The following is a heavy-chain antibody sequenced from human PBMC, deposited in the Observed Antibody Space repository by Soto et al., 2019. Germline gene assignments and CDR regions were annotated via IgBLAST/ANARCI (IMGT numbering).Heavy chain of an antibody. V-gene: IGHV3-30*18. CDR1: GFTFSSYG. D-gene: IGHD5-12*01. CDR3: AKDLGVATSIMDV. CDR2: ISYDGSNK. Sequence: ESGGGVVQPGRSLRLSCAASGFTFSSYGMHWVRQAPGKGLEWVAVISYDGSNKYYADSVKGRFTISRDNSKNTLYLQMNSLRAEDTAVYYCAKDLGVATSIMDVWGQGTTVTVSS. J-gene: IGHJ6*02.